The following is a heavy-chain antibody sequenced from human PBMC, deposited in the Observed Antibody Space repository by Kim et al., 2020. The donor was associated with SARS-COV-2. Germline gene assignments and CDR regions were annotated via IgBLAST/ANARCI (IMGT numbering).Heavy chain of an antibody. CDR3: ARGVGTMFGVVITKYYFDY. Sequence: GGSLRLSCAASGFTFSSYSMNWVRQAPGKGLEWVSYISSSSSTIYYADSVKGRFTISRDNAKNSLYLQMNSLRDEDTAVYYCARGVGTMFGVVITKYYFDYWGQGTLVTVSS. J-gene: IGHJ4*02. V-gene: IGHV3-48*02. CDR1: GFTFSSYS. D-gene: IGHD3-3*01. CDR2: ISSSSSTI.